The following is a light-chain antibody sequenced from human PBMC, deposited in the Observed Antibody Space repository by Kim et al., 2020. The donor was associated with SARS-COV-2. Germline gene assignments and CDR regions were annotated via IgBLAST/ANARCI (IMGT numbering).Light chain of an antibody. Sequence: SELTQDPAVSVALGQTVRITCQGDSLRSYYATWYQQKPGQAPILVIYGKNNRPSGIPDRFSGSSSGNTASLTITGTQAGDEADYYCNSWDSNDNVVFGGGTQLTVL. CDR2: GKN. V-gene: IGLV3-19*01. CDR1: SLRSYY. CDR3: NSWDSNDNVV. J-gene: IGLJ2*01.